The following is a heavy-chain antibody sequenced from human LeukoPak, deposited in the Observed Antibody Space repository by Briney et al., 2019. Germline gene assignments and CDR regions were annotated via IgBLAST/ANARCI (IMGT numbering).Heavy chain of an antibody. Sequence: SETLSLTCTVSGGSISSHYWSWIRQPPGKGLERIGYIYYSGSTNYNPSLKSRVTISVDTSKNQFSLKLSSVTAADTAVYYCARSTGAARYDYWGQGTLVTVSS. D-gene: IGHD6-6*01. J-gene: IGHJ4*02. V-gene: IGHV4-59*11. CDR2: IYYSGST. CDR1: GGSISSHY. CDR3: ARSTGAARYDY.